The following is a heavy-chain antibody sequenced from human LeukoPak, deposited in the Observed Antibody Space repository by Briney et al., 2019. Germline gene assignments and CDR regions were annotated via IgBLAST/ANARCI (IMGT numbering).Heavy chain of an antibody. V-gene: IGHV4-38-2*01. CDR1: GYSISSGYY. CDR2: IYHSGST. Sequence: SETLSLTCAVSGYSISSGYYWGWIRQPPGKGLEWIGSIYHSGSTYYNPSLKSRVTISVDTSKNQFSLKLSSVTAADTAVYYCARASSTMVRGVINPMMTLCGAIDYWGQGTLVTVSS. J-gene: IGHJ4*02. CDR3: ARASSTMVRGVINPMMTLCGAIDY. D-gene: IGHD3-10*01.